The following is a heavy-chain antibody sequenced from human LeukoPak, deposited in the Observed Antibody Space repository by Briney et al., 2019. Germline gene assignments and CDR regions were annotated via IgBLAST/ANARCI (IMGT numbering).Heavy chain of an antibody. Sequence: PGGSLRLSCAASGFTFSNAWMSWVRQAPGKGLEWVGRIKSKTDGGTTDYAAPVKGRLTISRDDSKNTLYLQMNSLKTEDTAVYYCTTDPGSYCGGDCPPIDYWGQGTLVTVSS. CDR2: IKSKTDGGTT. CDR3: TTDPGSYCGGDCPPIDY. D-gene: IGHD2-21*02. J-gene: IGHJ4*02. V-gene: IGHV3-15*01. CDR1: GFTFSNAW.